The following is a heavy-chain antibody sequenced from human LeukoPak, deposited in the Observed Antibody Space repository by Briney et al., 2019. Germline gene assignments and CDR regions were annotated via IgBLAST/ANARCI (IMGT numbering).Heavy chain of an antibody. D-gene: IGHD3-9*01. J-gene: IGHJ4*02. CDR1: GGSFSGYY. V-gene: IGHV4-34*01. CDR2: INHSGST. CDR3: ARVLGGLYYDILTGSHYFDY. Sequence: SETLSLTCAVYGGSFSGYYWSWIRQPPGKGLEWIGEINHSGSTNYNPSLKSRVTISVDTSKNQFSLKLSSVTAADTAVYYCARVLGGLYYDILTGSHYFDYWGQGTLVTVSS.